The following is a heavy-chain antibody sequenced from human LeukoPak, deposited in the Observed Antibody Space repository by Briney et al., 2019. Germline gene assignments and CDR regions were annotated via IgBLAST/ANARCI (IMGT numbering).Heavy chain of an antibody. CDR1: GFTFGKYA. J-gene: IGHJ4*02. Sequence: GGSLRLSCVASGFTFGKYAMGWVRQAPGKGLECVSGITSSGAGASYADSVKGRFTISRDNSKNTLYLQMNSLRAEDTAVYYCAKETQLVHDYWGQGTLVTVSS. CDR3: AKETQLVHDY. CDR2: ITSSGAGA. V-gene: IGHV3-23*01. D-gene: IGHD6-6*01.